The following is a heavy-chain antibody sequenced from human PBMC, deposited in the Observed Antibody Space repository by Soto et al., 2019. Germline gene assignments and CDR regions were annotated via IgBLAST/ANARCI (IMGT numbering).Heavy chain of an antibody. D-gene: IGHD3-10*01. V-gene: IGHV3-15*07. CDR3: TSDDVTYYYGSGSYYSWYHYGMDV. Sequence: PGGSQRLSCAASGFTFRNAGRSWVRQAPGKGLEWVGRIKSKTDGGTTDYAAPVKGRFTISRDDSKNTLNLQMNSLKSEDTAVYYCTSDDVTYYYGSGSYYSWYHYGMDVWGQGTTVTVSS. CDR2: IKSKTDGGTT. CDR1: GFTFRNAG. J-gene: IGHJ6*02.